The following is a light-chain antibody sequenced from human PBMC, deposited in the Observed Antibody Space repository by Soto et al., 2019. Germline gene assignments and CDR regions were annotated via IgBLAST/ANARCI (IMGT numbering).Light chain of an antibody. CDR2: EVS. CDR1: SSDVRGYNY. CDR3: SSYTSSTTVV. J-gene: IGLJ2*01. V-gene: IGLV2-14*01. Sequence: QSVLTQPASVSGSPGQSITISCTGASSDVRGYNYVSWYQQHPGKAPKLMIYEVSNRPSGVSNRFSGSKSANTASLTISGLQAEDEADYYCSSYTSSTTVVFGGGTKVTVL.